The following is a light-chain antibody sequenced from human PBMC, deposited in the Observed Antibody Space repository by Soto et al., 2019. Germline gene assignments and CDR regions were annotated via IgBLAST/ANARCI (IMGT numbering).Light chain of an antibody. J-gene: IGKJ3*01. V-gene: IGKV3-20*01. Sequence: EIVLMQSPDTLSLSPGERATLSCRASETISSHYIAWYQQKPGQAPRLLIFGASTRATGIPDRFSGSWSGTDCTLTICRLVPEDFAVYYCQNFGDSPFTFGPGTKVDIK. CDR1: ETISSHY. CDR2: GAS. CDR3: QNFGDSPFT.